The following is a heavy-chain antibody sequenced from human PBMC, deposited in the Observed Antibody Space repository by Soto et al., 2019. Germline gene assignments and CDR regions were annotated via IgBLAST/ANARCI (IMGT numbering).Heavy chain of an antibody. J-gene: IGHJ5*02. CDR3: ASELDGYNSLVS. Sequence: QVQLQESGPGLVKPSQTLSLTCTVSGGSISSSNYYWSWVREPPGKGLDWIGYIYYSGNTYFNPSLKRRLTISVDTSKNQFSLKLSSVTAADTAVYFCASELDGYNSLVSWGQGTLVTVSS. CDR2: IYYSGNT. D-gene: IGHD5-12*01. CDR1: GGSISSSNYY. V-gene: IGHV4-30-4*01.